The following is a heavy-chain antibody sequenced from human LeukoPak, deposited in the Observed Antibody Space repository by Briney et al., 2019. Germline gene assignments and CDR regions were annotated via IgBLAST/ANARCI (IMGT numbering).Heavy chain of an antibody. D-gene: IGHD3-10*01. CDR2: IYYSGST. CDR3: AQITMVRGVIITFDY. CDR1: GGSIRSSSYY. Sequence: SETLSLICTVCGGSIRSSSYYWGWVRQPPGEGLVWFGSIYYSGSTYYNPSIKTRVTISVDTSKHQFSLKLSSVTAADTAVYYCAQITMVRGVIITFDYWGQGTLVTVSS. V-gene: IGHV4-39*01. J-gene: IGHJ4*02.